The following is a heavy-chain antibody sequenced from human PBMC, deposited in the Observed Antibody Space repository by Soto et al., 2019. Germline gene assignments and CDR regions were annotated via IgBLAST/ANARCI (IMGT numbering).Heavy chain of an antibody. V-gene: IGHV3-23*01. CDR1: GFTFSSYV. Sequence: EVQLLESGGDLVQPGGSLRLSCVTSGFTFSSYVMSWVRQAPGKGLEWVSAISGSGSSRYYADSVKGRFTISRDNSKNTLYLQMNSLRVEDTAVYYCAKDRGRIRGDQHDYWGQGTLVTVSS. D-gene: IGHD4-17*01. CDR2: ISGSGSSR. J-gene: IGHJ4*02. CDR3: AKDRGRIRGDQHDY.